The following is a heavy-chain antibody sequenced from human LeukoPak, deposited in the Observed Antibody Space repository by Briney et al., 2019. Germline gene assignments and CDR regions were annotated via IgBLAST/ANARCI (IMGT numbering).Heavy chain of an antibody. J-gene: IGHJ4*02. CDR1: GYTFTSYG. V-gene: IGHV1-18*04. D-gene: IGHD3-22*01. Sequence: ASVKVSCKASGYTFTSYGISWVRQAPGQGLEWMGWISTSNGNTNYAQKLQGRVTMTTDTSTDTAYMELRSLRSDDTAVYYCARPLTYYYDSSGYPNWGQGTLVTVSS. CDR3: ARPLTYYYDSSGYPN. CDR2: ISTSNGNT.